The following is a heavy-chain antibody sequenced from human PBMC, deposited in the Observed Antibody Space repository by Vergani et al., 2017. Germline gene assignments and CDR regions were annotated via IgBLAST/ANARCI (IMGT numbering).Heavy chain of an antibody. CDR1: GGSISSYY. J-gene: IGHJ4*02. V-gene: IGHV4-4*07. Sequence: QVQLQESGPGLVKPSETLSLTCTVSGGSISSYYWSLIRQPAGKGLEWIGRIYTSGSTNYNPSLKSRVTMSVDTSKNQFSLKLSSVTAADTAVYYCARGRGQWLATAGDYFDYWGQGTLVTVSS. D-gene: IGHD6-19*01. CDR2: IYTSGST. CDR3: ARGRGQWLATAGDYFDY.